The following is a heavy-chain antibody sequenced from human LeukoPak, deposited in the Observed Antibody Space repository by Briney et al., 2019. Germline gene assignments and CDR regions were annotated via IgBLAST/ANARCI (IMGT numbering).Heavy chain of an antibody. Sequence: GGSLRLSCAASGFTFSSYAMSWVRQAPGKGLEWVSAISGSGGSTYYADSVKGRFTTSRDNSKNTLYLQMNSLRAEDTAVYYCAKDHCRSTSCLGFDYWGQGTLVTVAS. D-gene: IGHD2-2*01. CDR1: GFTFSSYA. V-gene: IGHV3-23*01. CDR2: ISGSGGST. CDR3: AKDHCRSTSCLGFDY. J-gene: IGHJ4*02.